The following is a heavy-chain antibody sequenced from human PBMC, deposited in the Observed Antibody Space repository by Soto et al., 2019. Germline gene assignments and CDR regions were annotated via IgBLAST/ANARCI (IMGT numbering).Heavy chain of an antibody. V-gene: IGHV3-33*08. CDR1: GFTFNNYG. J-gene: IGHJ6*02. CDR2: IWYDGSNK. D-gene: IGHD2-15*01. CDR3: ASEYFSGGTCYYYGMDV. Sequence: GGSLRLSCAASGFTFNNYGMHWVRQAPGKGLEWVAVIWYDGSNKYYADSVKGRFTISRDNSKNTLYLQMNSLRAEDTAVYYCASEYFSGGTCYYYGMDVWGQGTTVTVSS.